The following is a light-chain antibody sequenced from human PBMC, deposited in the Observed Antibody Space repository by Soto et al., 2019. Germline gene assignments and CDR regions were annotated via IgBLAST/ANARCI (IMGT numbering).Light chain of an antibody. CDR2: KAS. CDR1: QSISCW. V-gene: IGKV1-5*03. J-gene: IGKJ1*01. CDR3: QQCSIYPWT. Sequence: DIQMTQSPSTLSASVGDRVTITCRASQSISCWLAWYQQKPGKAPKLLIYKASSLQSGVPSRFSGSGSETEFTLTISSLQPDDFAAYYCQQCSIYPWTFGQGTKVEIK.